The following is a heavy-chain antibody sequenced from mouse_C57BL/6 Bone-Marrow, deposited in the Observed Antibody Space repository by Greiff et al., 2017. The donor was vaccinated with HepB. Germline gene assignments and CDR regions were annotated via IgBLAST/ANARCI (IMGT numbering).Heavy chain of an antibody. CDR3: ARYGGSSYEDYFDY. J-gene: IGHJ2*01. CDR2: INPSTGGT. V-gene: IGHV1-42*01. CDR1: GYSFTGYY. D-gene: IGHD1-1*01. Sequence: EVQLQQSGPELVKPGASVKISCKASGYSFTGYYMNWVKQSPEKSLEWIGEINPSTGGTTYNQKLKAKATLTVDKSSSTAYMQLKSLTSEDSAVYYCARYGGSSYEDYFDYWVQGTTLTVSS.